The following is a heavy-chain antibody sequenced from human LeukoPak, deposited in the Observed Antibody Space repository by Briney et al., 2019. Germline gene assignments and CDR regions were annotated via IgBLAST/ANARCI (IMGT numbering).Heavy chain of an antibody. CDR1: GFTFSNSG. CDR3: AKSSGYFGP. D-gene: IGHD3-9*01. Sequence: GGSLRLSCAASGFTFSNSGLSWVRQPPGKGLEWVSAISGSGDTTYYADSLKGRFTISRDIPRNTLYLQVNSLRAEDTAVYYCAKSSGYFGPWGQGTLVTVSS. J-gene: IGHJ5*02. CDR2: ISGSGDTT. V-gene: IGHV3-23*01.